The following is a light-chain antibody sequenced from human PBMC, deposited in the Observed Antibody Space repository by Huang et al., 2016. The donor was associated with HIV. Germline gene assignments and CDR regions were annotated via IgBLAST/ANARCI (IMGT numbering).Light chain of an antibody. J-gene: IGKJ5*01. CDR2: GVS. Sequence: EIVLTQSPGSLSLSPGESATLSCRASEPVSSISLNWYQQKPGQAPRLLLDGVSNRATGVPDRFSGSGSGSDFTLTISRLEPEDFALYYCQQYSSLPPITFGQGTRLAIK. CDR1: EPVSSIS. V-gene: IGKV3-20*01. CDR3: QQYSSLPPIT.